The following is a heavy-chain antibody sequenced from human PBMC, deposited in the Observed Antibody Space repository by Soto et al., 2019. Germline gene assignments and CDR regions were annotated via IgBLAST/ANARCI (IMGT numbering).Heavy chain of an antibody. Sequence: EVQLVESGGGLVQPGGSLRLSCVASGFIFNSYSMNWVRQAPGKGLDWISYINSGRTSVFYADSVKGRFNISRDNAKNSLYLQMNSLRAEDTAVYYCASSASPDAYWGQGTLVTVSS. CDR3: ASSASPDAY. J-gene: IGHJ1*01. D-gene: IGHD1-26*01. CDR1: GFIFNSYS. V-gene: IGHV3-48*01. CDR2: INSGRTSV.